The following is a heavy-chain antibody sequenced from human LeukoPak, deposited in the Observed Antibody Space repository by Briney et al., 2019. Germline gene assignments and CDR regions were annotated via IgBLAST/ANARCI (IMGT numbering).Heavy chain of an antibody. CDR2: ISSSSYI. V-gene: IGHV3-21*01. J-gene: IGHJ4*02. Sequence: GGSLRLSCAASGFTFSSYSMNWVRQAPGKGLEWVSSISSSSYIYYADSVKGRFTISRDNAKNSLYLQMNSLRAEDTAVYYCARDPETTYCSSTSCYVGSFDYWGQGTLVTVSS. D-gene: IGHD2-2*01. CDR1: GFTFSSYS. CDR3: ARDPETTYCSSTSCYVGSFDY.